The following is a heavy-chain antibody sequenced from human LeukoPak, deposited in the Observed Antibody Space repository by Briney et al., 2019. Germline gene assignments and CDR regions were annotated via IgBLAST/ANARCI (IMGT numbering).Heavy chain of an antibody. CDR3: ARARLEMATTLGKNRKKNYYMDV. J-gene: IGHJ6*03. Sequence: GASVKVSCKASGYTFTSYDINWVRQATGQGLEWMGWMNPNSGNTGYAQKFQGRVTITRNTSISTAYMELSSLRSEDTAVYYCARARLEMATTLGKNRKKNYYMDVWGKGTTVTVSS. V-gene: IGHV1-8*03. CDR1: GYTFTSYD. D-gene: IGHD5-24*01. CDR2: MNPNSGNT.